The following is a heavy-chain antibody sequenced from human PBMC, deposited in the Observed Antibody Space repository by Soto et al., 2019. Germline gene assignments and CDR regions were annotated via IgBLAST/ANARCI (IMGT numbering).Heavy chain of an antibody. CDR2: INPSGGST. D-gene: IGHD3-9*01. J-gene: IGHJ6*02. CDR1: GYTFTSYY. V-gene: IGHV1-46*01. CDR3: ARGFDILTGYYYYGMDV. Sequence: ASVKVSCKASGYTFTSYYMHWVRQAPGQGLEWMGIINPSGGSTSYAQKFQGRVTMTRDTSTSTVYMELSSLRSEDTAVYYCARGFDILTGYYYYGMDVWGQGTTVTVS.